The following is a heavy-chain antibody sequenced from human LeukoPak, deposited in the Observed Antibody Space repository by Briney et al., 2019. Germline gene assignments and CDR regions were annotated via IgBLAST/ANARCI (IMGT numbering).Heavy chain of an antibody. V-gene: IGHV3-48*03. CDR2: ISSSGSTI. D-gene: IGHD5-24*01. CDR3: ARRWAGWLDP. J-gene: IGHJ5*02. Sequence: PGGSLRLSCAASGFTFSSYEINWVRQAPGKGLEWVSYISSSGSTIYYADSVKGRFTISRDNAKNSLYLQMNSLRAEDTAVYYCARRWAGWLDPWGQGTLVTVSS. CDR1: GFTFSSYE.